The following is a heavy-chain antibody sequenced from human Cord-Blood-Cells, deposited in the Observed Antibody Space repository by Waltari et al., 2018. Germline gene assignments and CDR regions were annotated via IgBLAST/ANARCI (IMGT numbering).Heavy chain of an antibody. D-gene: IGHD4-17*01. CDR3: ARGGKGLYGGNENAFDI. CDR1: GGSFSGYY. J-gene: IGHJ3*02. Sequence: QVQLQQWGAGLLKPSEPLSLTCAVYGGSFSGYYWRWIRLPPGKGLEWIGEINHSGSTNYNPSLKSRVTISVDTSKNQFSLKLSSVTAADTAVYYCARGGKGLYGGNENAFDIWGQGTMVTVSS. CDR2: INHSGST. V-gene: IGHV4-34*01.